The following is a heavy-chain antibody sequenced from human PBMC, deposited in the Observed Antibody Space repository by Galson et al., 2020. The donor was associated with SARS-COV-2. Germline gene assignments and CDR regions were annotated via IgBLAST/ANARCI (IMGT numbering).Heavy chain of an antibody. V-gene: IGHV4-30-4*01. CDR3: ARTSSTATREYYFDY. Sequence: SETLSLTCTVSGDSISSDDFYWSWIRQTPGTGLEWIGDIHSSGNTYYNPSLMSRGTISVDTSKNQFSLRLSSVTAADTAVYFCARTSSTATREYYFDYGGRGTLVSVSS. CDR2: IHSSGNT. D-gene: IGHD4-17*01. CDR1: GDSISSDDFY. J-gene: IGHJ4*02.